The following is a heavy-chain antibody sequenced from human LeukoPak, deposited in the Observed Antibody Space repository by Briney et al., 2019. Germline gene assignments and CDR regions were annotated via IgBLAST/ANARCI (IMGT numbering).Heavy chain of an antibody. J-gene: IGHJ4*02. Sequence: GGSLRLSCAASGLTFGNYWMNWVRQAPGKGLEWVAVISYDGSNKYYADSVKGRFTISRDNSKNTLYLQMNSLRAEDTAVYYCARDDYYDSSGYYSPTHDYWGQGTLVTVSS. D-gene: IGHD3-22*01. CDR1: GLTFGNYW. V-gene: IGHV3-30-3*01. CDR2: ISYDGSNK. CDR3: ARDDYYDSSGYYSPTHDY.